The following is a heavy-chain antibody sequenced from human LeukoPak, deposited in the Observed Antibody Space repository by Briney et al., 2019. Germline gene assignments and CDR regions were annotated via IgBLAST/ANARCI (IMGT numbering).Heavy chain of an antibody. CDR3: ARGVSVAAAGLIDY. V-gene: IGHV1-2*02. J-gene: IGHJ4*02. CDR1: GYTFTGYY. CDR2: INPNSGGT. D-gene: IGHD6-13*01. Sequence: ASVKVSCKASGYTFTGYYMHWVRQAPGQGLEWMGWINPNSGGTNYAQKFQGRVTMTRDTSISTAYMELSRLRSDDTAVYYCARGVSVAAAGLIDYWGLGTLVTVSS.